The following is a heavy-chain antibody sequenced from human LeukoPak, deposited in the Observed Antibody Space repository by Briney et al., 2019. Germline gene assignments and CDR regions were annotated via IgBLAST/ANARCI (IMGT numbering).Heavy chain of an antibody. CDR2: ISHDGHTT. J-gene: IGHJ4*02. V-gene: IGHV3-64D*08. CDR1: GFTFSTNA. CDR3: AKSDY. Sequence: GGSLRLSCSASGFTFSTNAMFWVRQAPAKRLEYVSAISHDGHTTNYADSVKCRFTISRDNSKNTLFLQMSSLRAEDMAVYYWAKSDYSGQGTLVTVSS.